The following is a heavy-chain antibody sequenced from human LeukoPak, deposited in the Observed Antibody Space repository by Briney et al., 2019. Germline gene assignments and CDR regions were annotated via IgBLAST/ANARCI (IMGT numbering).Heavy chain of an antibody. CDR3: AREAQQLTGGANWFDP. Sequence: SETLSLTCTVSGGSISGTDLYWGWLRQLPGKGLEWIGNIHSTGNSSCNPSLKSRVTISVDTSKNQFSLKLSSVTAADTAVYYCAREAQQLTGGANWFDPWGQGTLVTVSS. V-gene: IGHV4-39*07. J-gene: IGHJ5*02. CDR1: GGSISGTDLY. CDR2: IHSTGNS. D-gene: IGHD6-13*01.